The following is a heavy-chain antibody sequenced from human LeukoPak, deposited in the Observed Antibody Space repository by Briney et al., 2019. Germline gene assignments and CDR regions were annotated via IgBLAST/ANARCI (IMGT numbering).Heavy chain of an antibody. CDR2: INHSGST. Sequence: SETLSLTCAVYGGSFSGYYWSWIRQPPGKGLEWIGEINHSGSTNYNPSLKSRVTISVDTFKNQFSLKLSSVTAADTAVYYCARSPGIRYGSGSYSPIDYWGQGTLVTVSS. D-gene: IGHD3-10*01. CDR1: GGSFSGYY. J-gene: IGHJ4*02. V-gene: IGHV4-34*01. CDR3: ARSPGIRYGSGSYSPIDY.